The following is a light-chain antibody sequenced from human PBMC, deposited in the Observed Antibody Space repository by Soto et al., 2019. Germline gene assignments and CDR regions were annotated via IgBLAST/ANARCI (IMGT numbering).Light chain of an antibody. CDR1: QSVGIS. CDR2: GIS. V-gene: IGKV3-15*01. Sequence: EIVMTQSPAALSVSPGERATLSCRASQSVGISLAWFQQRPGQPPRLLIYGISTRTTGVPARFSGSGSGTEFTLTISSRQSEDFAVYYCQQYHDWPPLTFGGGTKVEIK. J-gene: IGKJ4*01. CDR3: QQYHDWPPLT.